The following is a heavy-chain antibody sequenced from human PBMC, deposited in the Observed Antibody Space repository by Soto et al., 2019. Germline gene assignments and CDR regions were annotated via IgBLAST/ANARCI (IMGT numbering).Heavy chain of an antibody. CDR3: ARVRAKWGKNAFDI. V-gene: IGHV3-21*01. CDR1: GFTFSSYS. CDR2: ISSSSSYI. Sequence: GGSLRLSCAASGFTFSSYSMNWVRQAPGKGLEWVSSISSSSSYIYYADSVKGRFTISRDNAKNSLYLQMNSRRAEDTAVDYCARVRAKWGKNAFDIWGQGTMVTVSS. J-gene: IGHJ3*02. D-gene: IGHD7-27*01.